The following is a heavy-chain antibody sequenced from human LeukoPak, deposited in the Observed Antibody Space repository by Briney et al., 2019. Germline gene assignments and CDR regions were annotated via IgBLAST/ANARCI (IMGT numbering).Heavy chain of an antibody. CDR3: ARRYCSGGSCSWVWFDP. CDR1: NASMTDYY. D-gene: IGHD2-15*01. V-gene: IGHV4-4*07. CDR2: IYTSGST. J-gene: IGHJ5*02. Sequence: SETLSLTCTVSNASMTDYYWNWIRQPAGKGLEWIGRIYTSGSTDYNPSLKSRVTMSLDTSKNQFSLRLSSVTAADTAVYYCARRYCSGGSCSWVWFDPWGQGTLVTVSS.